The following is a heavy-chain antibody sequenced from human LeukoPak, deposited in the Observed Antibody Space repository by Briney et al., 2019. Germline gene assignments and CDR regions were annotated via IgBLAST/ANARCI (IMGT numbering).Heavy chain of an antibody. Sequence: ASVKVSCTASGYTFTSYDINWVRQATGQGLEWMGWMNPNSGNTGYAQKFQGRVTMTRNTSISTAYMELSSLRSEDTAVYYCARSPPVPTIFGVVGYYYYMDVWGKGTTVTVSS. J-gene: IGHJ6*03. D-gene: IGHD3-3*01. V-gene: IGHV1-8*01. CDR1: GYTFTSYD. CDR3: ARSPPVPTIFGVVGYYYYMDV. CDR2: MNPNSGNT.